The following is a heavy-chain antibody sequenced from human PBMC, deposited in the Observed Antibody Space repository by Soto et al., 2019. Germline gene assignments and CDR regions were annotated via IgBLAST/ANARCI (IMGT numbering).Heavy chain of an antibody. CDR1: GYTFSSYA. CDR3: LVYGRGWPGFDY. CDR2: ISGSGGST. J-gene: IGHJ4*01. D-gene: IGHD6-19*01. Sequence: GGSLRLAYAASGYTFSSYAMRWARQAPGKGLEWVSAISGSGGSTYYADSVKGRFTISRDNSKNTLYLQMNSLRAEDTAVYYCLVYGRGWPGFDYRGQDAVVTVSS. V-gene: IGHV3-23*01.